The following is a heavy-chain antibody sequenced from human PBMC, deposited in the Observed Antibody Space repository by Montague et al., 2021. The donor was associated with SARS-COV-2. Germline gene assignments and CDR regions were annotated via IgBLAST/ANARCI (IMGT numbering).Heavy chain of an antibody. J-gene: IGHJ6*02. CDR3: ARDAVGGLDV. CDR2: SGSV. D-gene: IGHD6-19*01. V-gene: IGHV4-4*01. Sequence: SGSVKYNPSLRSRLTMSVDKSKNQFSLNLSSVTAADTALYFCARDAVGGLDVWGQGTTVTVSS.